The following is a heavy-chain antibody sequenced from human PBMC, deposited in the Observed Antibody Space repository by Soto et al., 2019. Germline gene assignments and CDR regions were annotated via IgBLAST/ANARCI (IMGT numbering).Heavy chain of an antibody. CDR1: SFSMYS. V-gene: IGHV3-21*01. D-gene: IGHD1-26*01. Sequence: EAQVVESGGGLVKPGGSLRLSCNFSFSMYSMDWVRQAPGKGLEWVASISSGSAFIKYADSVKGRFTISRDNAKNSVSLQMDSLRVEDTAMYYCTRDQGGSYDSWFDPWGRGTLVTVSS. J-gene: IGHJ5*02. CDR2: ISSGSAFI. CDR3: TRDQGGSYDSWFDP.